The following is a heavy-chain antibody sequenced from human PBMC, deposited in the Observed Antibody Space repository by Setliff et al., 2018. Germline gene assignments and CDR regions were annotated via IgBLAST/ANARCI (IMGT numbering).Heavy chain of an antibody. J-gene: IGHJ3*01. D-gene: IGHD3-16*01. V-gene: IGHV3-15*07. CDR3: TTDPSPTFGGVIGAAFDF. CDR2: IKGKNDGLAT. Sequence: PGVSLKISCAASGFTFSTAWMNWVRQAPGKGLEWVGRIKGKNDGLATDYAAPVKGRFTISRDDSKNTLYLQMNSLKTEDTAVYYCTTDPSPTFGGVIGAAFDFWGQGTMVTVS. CDR1: GFTFSTAW.